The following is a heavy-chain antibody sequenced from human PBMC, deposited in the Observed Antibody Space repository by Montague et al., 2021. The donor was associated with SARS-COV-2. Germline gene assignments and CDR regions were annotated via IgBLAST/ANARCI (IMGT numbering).Heavy chain of an antibody. V-gene: IGHV4-39*01. J-gene: IGHJ4*01. Sequence: SETLSLTCTVSRGSLRLTSYHWGWIRQPPGKGLEWIGSIYHTGSTYYDPSLESRVTMSVDNSKNQFSLMLTSVTAADTAVYYCANFYSGGYGYWGHGSLVTVSS. CDR3: ANFYSGGYGY. D-gene: IGHD1-26*01. CDR1: RGSLRLTSYH. CDR2: IYHTGST.